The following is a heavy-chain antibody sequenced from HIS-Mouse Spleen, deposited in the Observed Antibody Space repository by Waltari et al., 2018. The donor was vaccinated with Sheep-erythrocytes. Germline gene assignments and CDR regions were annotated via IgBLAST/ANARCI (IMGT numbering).Heavy chain of an antibody. D-gene: IGHD1-1*01. CDR1: GCTFSSYG. V-gene: IGHV3-30*18. Sequence: QVQLVESGGGVVQPGRSLRLSCAASGCTFSSYGMHWVPQAPGKGLEWVAVISYDGSNKYYADSVKGRFTISRDNSKNTLYLQMNSLRAEDTAVYYCAKVRTVNYWYFDLWGRGTLVTVSS. J-gene: IGHJ2*01. CDR3: AKVRTVNYWYFDL. CDR2: ISYDGSNK.